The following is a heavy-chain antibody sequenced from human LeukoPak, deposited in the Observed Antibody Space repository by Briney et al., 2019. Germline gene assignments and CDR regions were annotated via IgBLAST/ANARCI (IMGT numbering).Heavy chain of an antibody. CDR3: ARVLDWQQLVPYY. CDR1: GFPFNDFY. Sequence: GGSLRLSCAASGFPFNDFYMSWIRQAPGKGLEWVSYISSSGNTMFYADSVKGRFTISRDSAKRSLYLQMNSLRAEDTAAYYCARVLDWQQLVPYYWGQGSLVTVSS. V-gene: IGHV3-11*01. D-gene: IGHD6-13*01. CDR2: ISSSGNTM. J-gene: IGHJ4*02.